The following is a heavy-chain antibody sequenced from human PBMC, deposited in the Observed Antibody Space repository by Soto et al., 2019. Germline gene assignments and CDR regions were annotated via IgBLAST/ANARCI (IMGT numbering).Heavy chain of an antibody. CDR1: GFTFSSYA. J-gene: IGHJ4*02. CDR2: ISSSSTYI. D-gene: IGHD7-27*01. V-gene: IGHV3-21*06. CDR3: VNRLTGTYFFDS. Sequence: GGSLRLSCAASGFTFSSYAMSWVRQAPGQGLEWVSSISSSSTYIYYADSVKGRFTISRDNAKNSLFLQMNSLRVEDTAVYYCVNRLTGTYFFDSWGQGTLVTVSS.